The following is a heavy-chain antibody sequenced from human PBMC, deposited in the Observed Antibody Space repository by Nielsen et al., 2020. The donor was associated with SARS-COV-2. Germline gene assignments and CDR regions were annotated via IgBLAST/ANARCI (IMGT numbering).Heavy chain of an antibody. CDR2: ISYSGST. D-gene: IGHD1-26*01. Sequence: SETLSLTCTVSSGSVSGGDYFWNWIRQPPGKGLEWIGYISYSGSTNYNPSLKSRVTISVDTSKNQFSLKLSSVTAADTAVYYCARVQSGSYLGLGSWGQGTLVTVSS. CDR3: ARVQSGSYLGLGS. J-gene: IGHJ5*02. V-gene: IGHV4-61*08. CDR1: SGSVSGGDYF.